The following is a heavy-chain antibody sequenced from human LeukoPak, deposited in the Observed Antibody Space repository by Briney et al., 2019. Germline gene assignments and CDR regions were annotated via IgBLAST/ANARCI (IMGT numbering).Heavy chain of an antibody. Sequence: GGSLRPSCAAPGSTLRTYRMNWVPKAPGKGLEWVSYIIYISRIIYYADSVKCRFTISRDNAKNSLYLPMNSLRAEDTAVYYCARGRLHYGDYEKTFDYWGQGTLVTASS. D-gene: IGHD4-17*01. CDR2: IIYISRII. CDR1: GSTLRTYR. CDR3: ARGRLHYGDYEKTFDY. J-gene: IGHJ4*02. V-gene: IGHV3-48*01.